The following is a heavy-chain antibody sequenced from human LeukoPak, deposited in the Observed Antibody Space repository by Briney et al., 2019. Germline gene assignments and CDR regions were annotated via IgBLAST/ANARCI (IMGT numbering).Heavy chain of an antibody. V-gene: IGHV4-39*07. J-gene: IGHJ3*02. CDR3: ARDAYYYGSGMRYPNAFDI. CDR2: IHYSGST. D-gene: IGHD3-10*01. CDR1: GGSITTSTYF. Sequence: PSETLSLTCTVSGGSITTSTYFWGWIRQPPGKGLEWIGTIHYSGSTYYDPSLKSRVTISIDTSKNQFSLKLSSVTAADTAVYYCARDAYYYGSGMRYPNAFDIWGQGTMVTVSS.